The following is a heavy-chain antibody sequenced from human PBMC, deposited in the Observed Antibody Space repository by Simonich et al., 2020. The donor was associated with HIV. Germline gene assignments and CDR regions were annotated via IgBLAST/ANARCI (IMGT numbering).Heavy chain of an antibody. CDR2: IKQDGSQK. Sequence: EVQLVESGGGLVQPGGSLRLSCAASGFTFSRYWMTWVRQAQGKGLEWVANIKQDGSQKYYVDSVKGRFTISRDNAKNLLYLQMDSLRVEDTAVYYCARGWDGSSSSLDDYWGQGTLVTVSS. V-gene: IGHV3-7*01. J-gene: IGHJ4*02. CDR1: GFTFSRYW. D-gene: IGHD6-6*01. CDR3: ARGWDGSSSSLDDY.